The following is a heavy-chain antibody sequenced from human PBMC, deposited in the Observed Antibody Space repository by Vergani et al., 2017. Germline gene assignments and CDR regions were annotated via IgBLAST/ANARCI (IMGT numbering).Heavy chain of an antibody. CDR1: GFTVSSNY. CDR3: ARDTAARGY. J-gene: IGHJ4*02. V-gene: IGHV3-66*01. Sequence: EVQLVESGGGLVKPGGSLRLSCAASGFTVSSNYMSWVREAPGKGLEWVSVIYSCGSTYYADSMKGRFTISRDNSKNTLYLQMTSLRAEDTAVYYCARDTAARGYWGQGTLVTVSS. CDR2: IYSCGST. D-gene: IGHD6-13*01.